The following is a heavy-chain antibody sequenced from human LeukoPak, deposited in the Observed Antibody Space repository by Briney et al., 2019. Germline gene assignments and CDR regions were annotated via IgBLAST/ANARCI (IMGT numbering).Heavy chain of an antibody. CDR2: TYYRSKWYD. D-gene: IGHD5-12*01. CDR3: ARDWDAGGYSGYDYFDY. V-gene: IGHV6-1*01. CDR1: GDSVSSNSAA. Sequence: SQTLSLTCAISGDSVSSNSAAWNWIWQSPSRGLEWLGRTYYRSKWYDDYAVSVRSRITINPDTSKNQFSLQLKSVTPEDTAVYFCARDWDAGGYSGYDYFDYWGQGTLVTVSS. J-gene: IGHJ4*02.